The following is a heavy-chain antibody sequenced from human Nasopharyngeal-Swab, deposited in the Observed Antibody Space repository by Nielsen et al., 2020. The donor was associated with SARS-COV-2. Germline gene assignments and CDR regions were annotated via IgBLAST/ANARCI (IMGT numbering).Heavy chain of an antibody. CDR2: ISSSSNYI. CDR3: ARLGTESYHYYSLDV. D-gene: IGHD1-1*01. CDR1: GFTFNMYS. Sequence: GESLKISCVTSGFTFNMYSMHWVRQASGKGLEWVSSISSSSNYIYYGDSVKGRFTISRDNTQKSLYLEMNSLRVEDTAAYYCARLGTESYHYYSLDVRGQGTTVTVSS. J-gene: IGHJ6*02. V-gene: IGHV3-21*01.